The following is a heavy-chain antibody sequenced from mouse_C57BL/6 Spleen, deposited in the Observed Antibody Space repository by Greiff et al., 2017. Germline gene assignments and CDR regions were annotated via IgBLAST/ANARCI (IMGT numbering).Heavy chain of an antibody. CDR2: IWTGGGT. J-gene: IGHJ4*01. Sequence: QVQLQQSGPGLVAPSQSLSITCTVSGFSLTSYAISWVRQPPGQGLEWLGVIWTGGGTNYNSALKSRLSISKDNSKSQVFLKMNSLQTDDTARYYCARYDYDGRGYAMDYWGQGTSVTVSS. CDR1: GFSLTSYA. CDR3: ARYDYDGRGYAMDY. D-gene: IGHD2-4*01. V-gene: IGHV2-9-1*01.